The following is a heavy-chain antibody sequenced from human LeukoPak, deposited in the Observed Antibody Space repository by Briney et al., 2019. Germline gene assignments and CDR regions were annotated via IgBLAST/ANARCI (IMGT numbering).Heavy chain of an antibody. CDR2: IYYSGST. CDR1: GGSISSSSYY. Sequence: SETLSLTCTVSGGSISSSSYYWGWIRQPPGKGLEWIGSIYYSGSTYYNPSLKSRVTISVDTSKNQFSLKLSSVTAADTAVYYCARELTEGDNDAFDIWGQGTMVTVSS. D-gene: IGHD1-14*01. V-gene: IGHV4-39*07. J-gene: IGHJ3*02. CDR3: ARELTEGDNDAFDI.